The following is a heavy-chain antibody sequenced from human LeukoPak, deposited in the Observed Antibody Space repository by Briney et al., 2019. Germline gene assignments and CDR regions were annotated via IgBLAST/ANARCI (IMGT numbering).Heavy chain of an antibody. V-gene: IGHV3-20*04. CDR1: GFTFADYG. D-gene: IGHD6-13*01. Sequence: PGGSLRLSCAASGFTFADYGITWVRQVPGKGLEWVSGINWNGGRTGYADSVKGRFTISRDNTKNSLYLQMNSLRAEDTALYYCVRDRVAAAGLNWIDPWGQGTLVTVSS. CDR2: INWNGGRT. J-gene: IGHJ5*02. CDR3: VRDRVAAAGLNWIDP.